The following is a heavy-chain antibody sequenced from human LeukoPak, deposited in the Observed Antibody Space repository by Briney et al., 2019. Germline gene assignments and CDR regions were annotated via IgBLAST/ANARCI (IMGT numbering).Heavy chain of an antibody. CDR3: ARLSAYYYGSYFYYYMDV. Sequence: PGGSLTLSCAASGFTFNTYSMNWVRQAPGKGLEWVSSISSSSTYIYYADSVKGRFLISRDNAKNSLYLQMKNLRADDTALYYCARLSAYYYGSYFYYYMDVWGKGTTVTVSS. J-gene: IGHJ6*03. CDR1: GFTFNTYS. D-gene: IGHD3-10*01. CDR2: ISSSSTYI. V-gene: IGHV3-21*01.